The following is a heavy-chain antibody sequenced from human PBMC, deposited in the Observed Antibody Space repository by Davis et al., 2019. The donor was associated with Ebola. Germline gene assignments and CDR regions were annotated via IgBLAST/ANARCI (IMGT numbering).Heavy chain of an antibody. CDR1: GFTVSSNY. J-gene: IGHJ4*02. D-gene: IGHD5-18*01. V-gene: IGHV3-53*04. Sequence: GGSLRLSCAASGFTVSSNYMSWVRKAPGKGLEWVSVIYSGGSTYYADSVKGRFTISRHNSKNTLYLQMNSLRAEDTAVYYCARGLYPDTAMGLDYWGQGTLVTVSS. CDR3: ARGLYPDTAMGLDY. CDR2: IYSGGST.